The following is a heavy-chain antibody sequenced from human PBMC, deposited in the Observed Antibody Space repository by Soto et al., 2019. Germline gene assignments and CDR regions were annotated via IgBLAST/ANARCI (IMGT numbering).Heavy chain of an antibody. J-gene: IGHJ4*02. CDR3: ARGAPYDTSGYPFDY. D-gene: IGHD3-22*01. CDR2: LLPIYGTV. CDR1: GGTFSNYA. Sequence: VQLVQSGAEMKTPGSSVKVSCKASGGTFSNYAINWVRQAPGQGLEWMGGLLPIYGTVNYAQKFQGRVTITADESTNTAYTELSSLRSEDTAVYHCARGAPYDTSGYPFDYWGRGTLVTVSS. V-gene: IGHV1-69*01.